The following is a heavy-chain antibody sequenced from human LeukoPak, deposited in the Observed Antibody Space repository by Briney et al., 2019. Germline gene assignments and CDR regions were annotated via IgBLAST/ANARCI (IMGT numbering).Heavy chain of an antibody. CDR2: INTNTGNP. D-gene: IGHD3-10*01. CDR1: GYTFTNYA. J-gene: IGHJ4*02. V-gene: IGHV7-4-1*02. Sequence: GASVKVSCKASGYTFTNYAMNWVRQAPGQGLEWMGWINTNTGNPTYAQGFTGRFVFSLDTSVSTAYLQISSLKAEDTAVYYCARISYASGSYSASDWGQGTLVTVSS. CDR3: ARISYASGSYSASD.